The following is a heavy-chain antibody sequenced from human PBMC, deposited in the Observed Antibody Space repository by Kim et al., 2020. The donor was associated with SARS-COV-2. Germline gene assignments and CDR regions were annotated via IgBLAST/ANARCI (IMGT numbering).Heavy chain of an antibody. V-gene: IGHV4-59*08. CDR1: GGSISSYY. J-gene: IGHJ5*02. Sequence: SETLSLTCTVSGGSISSYYWSWIRQPPGKGLEWIGYIYYSGSTNYNPSLKSRVTISVDTSKNQFSLKLSSVTAADTAVYYCARHNWNDDFGYFENWFDPWGQGTLVTVSS. CDR2: IYYSGST. CDR3: ARHNWNDDFGYFENWFDP. D-gene: IGHD1-1*01.